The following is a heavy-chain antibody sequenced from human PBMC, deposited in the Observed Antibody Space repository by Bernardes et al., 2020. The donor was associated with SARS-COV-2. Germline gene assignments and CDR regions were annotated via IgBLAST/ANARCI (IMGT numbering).Heavy chain of an antibody. D-gene: IGHD2-21*02. V-gene: IGHV3-7*03. CDR1: GFTFSSYW. CDR2: IKGDGSQI. CDR3: AREAVSCDGAHCSPTYDMDV. Sequence: GWSLRLSCAASGFTFSSYWMSWVRQAPGKGLEWVANIKGDGSQISSVDSVRGRFTISRDNARNLLYLQMNSLRAEDTALYFCAREAVSCDGAHCSPTYDMDVWGRGTTVIVSS. J-gene: IGHJ6*02.